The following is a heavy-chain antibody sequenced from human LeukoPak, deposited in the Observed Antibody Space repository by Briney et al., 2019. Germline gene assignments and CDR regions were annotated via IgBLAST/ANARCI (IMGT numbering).Heavy chain of an antibody. D-gene: IGHD3-10*01. CDR1: GFTFSSYW. CDR2: IKQDGSEK. V-gene: IGHV3-7*01. CDR3: ARSSMVRGVIPDY. J-gene: IGHJ4*02. Sequence: GGYLSLSCAASGFTFSSYWMSWVRQAPGKGLEWVANIKQDGSEKHYVDSVKGRFTITRDNAKNSLYLQMNSLRAEDTAVYYCARSSMVRGVIPDYWGQGTLVTVSS.